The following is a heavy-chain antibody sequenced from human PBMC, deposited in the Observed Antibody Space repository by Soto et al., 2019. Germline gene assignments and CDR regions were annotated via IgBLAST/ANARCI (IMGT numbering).Heavy chain of an antibody. J-gene: IGHJ5*02. V-gene: IGHV3-30*18. CDR2: ISYDGSNK. D-gene: IGHD6-13*01. CDR1: GFTFSSYG. CDR3: AKDRSSWENWFDP. Sequence: QVQLVESGGGVVQPGRSLRLSCAASGFTFSSYGMHWVRQAPGKGLEWVAVISYDGSNKYYADSVKGRFTISRDNSKNTLYLQMNSLRAEDTAMYYCAKDRSSWENWFDPWGQGTLVTVSS.